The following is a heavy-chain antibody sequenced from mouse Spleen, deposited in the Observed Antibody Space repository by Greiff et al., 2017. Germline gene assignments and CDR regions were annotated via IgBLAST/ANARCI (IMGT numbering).Heavy chain of an antibody. CDR1: GYTFTSYW. J-gene: IGHJ4*01. V-gene: IGHV1-55*01. CDR2: IYPGSGST. Sequence: QVQLQQSGAELVKPGASVKMSCKASGYTFTSYWITWVKQRPGQGLEWIGDIYPGSGSTNYNEKFKSKATLTVDTSSSTAYMQLSSLTSEDSAVYYCARMRPLGGNAMDYWGQGTSVTVSS. CDR3: ARMRPLGGNAMDY. D-gene: IGHD3-3*01.